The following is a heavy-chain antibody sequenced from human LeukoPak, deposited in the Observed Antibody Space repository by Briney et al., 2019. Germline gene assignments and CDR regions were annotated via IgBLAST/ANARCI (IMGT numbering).Heavy chain of an antibody. D-gene: IGHD3-22*01. V-gene: IGHV3-53*01. CDR1: GFTVSNSY. J-gene: IGHJ4*02. Sequence: GGSLRLSCAASGFTVSNSYMSWVRQAPGKGLEWVSVIYDGGSTYYADSVKGRFTISRDNSKNTLYLQMNSLRVEDTAVYYCARVDSYYFHTSGFYYEGGYWGQGTLVTVSS. CDR3: ARVDSYYFHTSGFYYEGGY. CDR2: IYDGGST.